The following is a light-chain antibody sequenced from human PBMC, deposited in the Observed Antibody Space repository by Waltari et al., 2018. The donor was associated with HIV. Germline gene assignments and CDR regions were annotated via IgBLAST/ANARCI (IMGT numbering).Light chain of an antibody. J-gene: IGLJ2*01. Sequence: QSVLTQPPSASGTPGQRVTISCSGSNSNIGSNTVTWYQQLPGTAPKLLIYNNKQRPSGVPDRISGSKSGTSASLAISGLQSEDEADYYWAAWDDSLNGVVFGGGTKLTVL. CDR3: AAWDDSLNGVV. CDR1: NSNIGSNT. CDR2: NNK. V-gene: IGLV1-44*01.